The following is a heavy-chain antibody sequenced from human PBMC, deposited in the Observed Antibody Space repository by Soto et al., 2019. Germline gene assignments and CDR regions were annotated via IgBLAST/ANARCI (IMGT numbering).Heavy chain of an antibody. CDR2: ISAYNGNT. Sequence: ASVKVSCKASGYTFTSYGISWVRQAPGQGLEWMGWISAYNGNTNYAQKLQGRVTMTTDTSTSTAYMELRSLRSDDTAVYYCARGNLNLRFLECLPNYFDYWGQGTLVTVSS. V-gene: IGHV1-18*04. CDR3: ARGNLNLRFLECLPNYFDY. CDR1: GYTFTSYG. J-gene: IGHJ4*02. D-gene: IGHD3-3*01.